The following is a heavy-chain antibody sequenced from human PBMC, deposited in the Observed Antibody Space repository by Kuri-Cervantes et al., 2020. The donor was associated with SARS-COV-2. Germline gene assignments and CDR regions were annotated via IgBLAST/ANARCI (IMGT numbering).Heavy chain of an antibody. V-gene: IGHV1-46*01. Sequence: ASVKVSCKASGYTFTSYYMHWVRQAPGQGLEWMGIINPSGGSTSYAQKFQGRVTMTRDTSTSTVYMEPSSLRSEDTAVYYCAREWVLRFLEWSHNSPYYYYYMDVWGKGTTVTVSS. D-gene: IGHD3-3*01. CDR3: AREWVLRFLEWSHNSPYYYYYMDV. CDR2: INPSGGST. CDR1: GYTFTSYY. J-gene: IGHJ6*03.